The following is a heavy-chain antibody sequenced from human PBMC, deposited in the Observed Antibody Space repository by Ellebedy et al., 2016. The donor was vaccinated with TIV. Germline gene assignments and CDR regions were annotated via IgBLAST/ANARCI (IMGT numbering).Heavy chain of an antibody. D-gene: IGHD6-25*01. CDR2: IYPGDSDT. J-gene: IGHJ6*02. Sequence: GESLKISXKGSGYSFTSYWIGWVRQMPGKGLEWMGIIYPGDSDTRYSPSFQGQVTISADKSISTAYLQWSSLKASDTAMYYCARGAAVYYYGMDVWGQGTTVTVSS. CDR1: GYSFTSYW. V-gene: IGHV5-51*01. CDR3: ARGAAVYYYGMDV.